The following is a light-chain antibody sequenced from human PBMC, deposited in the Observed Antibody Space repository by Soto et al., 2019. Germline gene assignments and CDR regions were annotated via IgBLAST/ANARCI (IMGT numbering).Light chain of an antibody. CDR3: QQSYITPYT. CDR1: QSISVH. V-gene: IGKV1-39*01. CDR2: AAS. Sequence: DIQMTQSPSSLSASVRDTVTITCRASQSISVHLNWYQQKPGEVPKLLIYAASNLHSGVPSRVSGSGSETDFALTISSLQPEDFATYYCQQSYITPYTFGQGTRLEIK. J-gene: IGKJ2*01.